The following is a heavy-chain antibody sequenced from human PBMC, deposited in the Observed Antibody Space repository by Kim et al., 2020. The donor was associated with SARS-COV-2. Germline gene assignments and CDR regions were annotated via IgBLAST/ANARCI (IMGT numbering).Heavy chain of an antibody. CDR3: AKKAYSSGWDGYYFDY. D-gene: IGHD6-19*01. J-gene: IGHJ4*02. Sequence: SVKVSCKASGGTFSSYAISWVRQAPGQGLEWMGGIIPIFGTANYAQKFQGRVTITADESTSTAYMELSSLRSEDTAVYYCAKKAYSSGWDGYYFDYWGQGTLVTVSS. CDR1: GGTFSSYA. CDR2: IIPIFGTA. V-gene: IGHV1-69*13.